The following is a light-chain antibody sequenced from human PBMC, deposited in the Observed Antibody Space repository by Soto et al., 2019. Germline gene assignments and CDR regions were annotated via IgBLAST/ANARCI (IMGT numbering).Light chain of an antibody. J-gene: IGLJ2*01. V-gene: IGLV2-14*01. Sequence: QSALTQPASVSGSPGQSITISCTGTSSDVGGYNYVSWYQQHPGKAPKLMIHEVSNRPSGVSSRFSGSKSGNTASLTISGLQAEDEADYYCTSYTSSSTPVFGGGTQLTVL. CDR1: SSDVGGYNY. CDR3: TSYTSSSTPV. CDR2: EVS.